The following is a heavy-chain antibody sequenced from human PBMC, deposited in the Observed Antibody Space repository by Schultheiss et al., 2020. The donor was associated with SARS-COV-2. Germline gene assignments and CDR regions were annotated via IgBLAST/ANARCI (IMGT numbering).Heavy chain of an antibody. V-gene: IGHV1-18*01. CDR2: ISAYNGNT. D-gene: IGHD1-26*01. Sequence: ASVKVSCKASGGTFSSYAISWVRQAPGQGLEWVGWISAYNGNTNYAQNLQGRVTMTTDTSTNTAYMDLRSLGSDDTAVYYCARGGIVGATDVLGNDYWGQGTLVTVSS. CDR3: ARGGIVGATDVLGNDY. J-gene: IGHJ4*02. CDR1: GGTFSSYA.